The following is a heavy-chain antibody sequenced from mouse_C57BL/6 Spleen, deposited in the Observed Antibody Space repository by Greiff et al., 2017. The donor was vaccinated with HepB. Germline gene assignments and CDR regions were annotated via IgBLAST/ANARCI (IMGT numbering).Heavy chain of an antibody. CDR2: IYPGSGNT. Sequence: QVQLQQSGPELVKPGASVKISCKASGYSFTSYYIHWVKQRPGQGLEWIGWIYPGSGNTKYNEKFKGKATLTADTSSSTAYMQLSSLTSEDSAVYYCAGDDGYYCDVWGTGTTVTVSS. J-gene: IGHJ1*03. CDR1: GYSFTSYY. V-gene: IGHV1-66*01. CDR3: AGDDGYYCDV. D-gene: IGHD2-3*01.